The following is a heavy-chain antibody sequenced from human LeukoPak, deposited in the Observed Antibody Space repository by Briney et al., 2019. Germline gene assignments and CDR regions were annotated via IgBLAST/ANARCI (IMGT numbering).Heavy chain of an antibody. CDR1: GGSFSGYY. V-gene: IGHV4-34*01. J-gene: IGHJ2*01. CDR2: INHSGST. CDR3: ARGVAVAGKPIKLKDWYFDL. D-gene: IGHD6-19*01. Sequence: SETLSLTCAVYGGSFSGYYWSWIRQPPGKGLEWIGEINHSGSTNYNPSPKSRVTISVDTSKNQFSLKLSSVTAADTAVYYCARGVAVAGKPIKLKDWYFDLWGRGTLVTVSS.